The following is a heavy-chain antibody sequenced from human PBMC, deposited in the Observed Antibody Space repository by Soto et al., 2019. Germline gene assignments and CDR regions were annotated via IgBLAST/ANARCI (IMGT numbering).Heavy chain of an antibody. V-gene: IGHV4-30-2*01. J-gene: IGHJ4*02. CDR2: IYHSGRT. CDR3: ARHDWAKPFDY. CDR1: GGSISSGGYS. D-gene: IGHD3-9*01. Sequence: SETLSFTCAVSGGSISSGGYSWSWIRQPPGKGLEWIGYIYHSGRTFYNSSLKSRVTISVDRSKNQFSLKLSSVTAADTAVYYCARHDWAKPFDYWGQGTLVTVSS.